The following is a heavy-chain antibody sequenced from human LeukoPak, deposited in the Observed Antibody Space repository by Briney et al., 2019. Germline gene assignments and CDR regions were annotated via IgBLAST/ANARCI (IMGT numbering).Heavy chain of an antibody. CDR1: GFTFGDYA. J-gene: IGHJ4*02. Sequence: HPGGSLRLSCTGSGFTFGDYAMSRFRQAPGKGLEWVGCIRSKTYGGTTEYAASVEGRFTMSRDDSQSIAYLQMNSLKTEDTAVYYCARDGSATYDPVYYWGQGTQVTVSS. D-gene: IGHD5-12*01. CDR2: IRSKTYGGTT. CDR3: ARDGSATYDPVYY. V-gene: IGHV3-49*03.